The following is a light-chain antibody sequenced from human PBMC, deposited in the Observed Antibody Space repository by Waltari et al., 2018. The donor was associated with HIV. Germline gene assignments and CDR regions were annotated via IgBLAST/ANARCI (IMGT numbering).Light chain of an antibody. CDR1: SLSGQY. V-gene: IGLV3-25*03. CDR3: QSADSSGGFRV. Sequence: SYELTQPPSVSVSPGQTATIPCSGDSLSGQYAYWYQQKPGQAPVAIIYKDTERPSGIPERFSGSSSGTTVTLIISEAQTEDEADYYCQSADSSGGFRVFGGGTRLSVL. CDR2: KDT. J-gene: IGLJ3*02.